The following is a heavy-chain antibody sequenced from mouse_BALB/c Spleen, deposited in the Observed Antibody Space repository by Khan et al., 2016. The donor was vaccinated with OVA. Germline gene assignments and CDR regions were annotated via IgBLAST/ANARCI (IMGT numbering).Heavy chain of an antibody. CDR2: ISYSGST. CDR3: ARTARIKY. Sequence: EVQLVESGPGLVKPSQSLSLTCTVTAYSITSGYGWNWIRQFPGNKLEWMGYISYSGSTNYNPSLKSRISITRYTSKNQFVLQLNSVTTEDTATYYCARTARIKYWGQGTTLTVSS. CDR1: AYSITSGYG. J-gene: IGHJ2*01. V-gene: IGHV3-2*02. D-gene: IGHD1-2*01.